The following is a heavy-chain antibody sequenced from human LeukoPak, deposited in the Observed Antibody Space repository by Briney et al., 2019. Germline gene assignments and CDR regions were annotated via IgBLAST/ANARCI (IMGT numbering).Heavy chain of an antibody. Sequence: ASVKVSCKASGYSFISYYIHWVRQAPGQGLTWMGWINPNSGGTNYAQNFQGRVTLTRDTTISTAYMELSRLRSDDTAVYYCVKSSDSYLEYWGQGTLVTVSS. CDR2: INPNSGGT. D-gene: IGHD2-2*01. J-gene: IGHJ4*02. CDR1: GYSFISYY. CDR3: VKSSDSYLEY. V-gene: IGHV1-2*02.